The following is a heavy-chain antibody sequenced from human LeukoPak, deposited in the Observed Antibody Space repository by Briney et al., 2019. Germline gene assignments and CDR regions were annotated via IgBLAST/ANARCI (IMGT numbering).Heavy chain of an antibody. J-gene: IGHJ4*02. CDR2: ISCSGDNT. CDR3: AKGRGYSSTWYVDY. CDR1: GFTFSSYA. V-gene: IGHV3-23*01. D-gene: IGHD6-13*01. Sequence: PGGSVRLSCAASGFTFSSYAMSWVRQAPGKGLECVSAISCSGDNTDYADSVKGRFTFSRDNSKNTLYLQMNSLRVEETAVYYCAKGRGYSSTWYVDYWGQGTLVTVS.